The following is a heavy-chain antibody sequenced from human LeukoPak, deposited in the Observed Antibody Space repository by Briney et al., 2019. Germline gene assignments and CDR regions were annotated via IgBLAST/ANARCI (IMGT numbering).Heavy chain of an antibody. J-gene: IGHJ4*02. V-gene: IGHV3-64D*09. Sequence: PGGSLTLSCLASGFTFSTYAMHWVRQAPGKGLEFVSAISSNGGSTFYADSVKGRFTISRDNSKDTLYLQMSSLRAEDTAVYYCVKSAYSGSYFSLDYWGQGTLVTVSS. D-gene: IGHD1-26*01. CDR3: VKSAYSGSYFSLDY. CDR2: ISSNGGST. CDR1: GFTFSTYA.